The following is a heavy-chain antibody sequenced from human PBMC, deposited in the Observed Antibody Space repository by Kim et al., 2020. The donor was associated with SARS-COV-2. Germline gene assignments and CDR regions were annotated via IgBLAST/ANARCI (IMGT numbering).Heavy chain of an antibody. Sequence: SVKVSCKASGGTFSSYAISWVRQAPGQGLEWMGRIIPILGIANYAQKFQGRVTITADKSTSTAYMELSSLRSEDTAVYYCARLGTGSPNWFDPWGQGTL. V-gene: IGHV1-69*04. CDR1: GGTFSSYA. CDR3: ARLGTGSPNWFDP. D-gene: IGHD3-10*01. CDR2: IIPILGIA. J-gene: IGHJ5*02.